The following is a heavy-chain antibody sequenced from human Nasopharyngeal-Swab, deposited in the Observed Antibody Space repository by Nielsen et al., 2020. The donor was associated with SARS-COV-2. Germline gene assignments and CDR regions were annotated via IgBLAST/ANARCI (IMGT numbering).Heavy chain of an antibody. CDR1: GFTFSSYA. CDR3: ARDWRDDYDVLAGYYNHGDH. Sequence: GESLKISCAASGFTFSSYAMHWVRQAPGKGLEWVAVISDDGNNKYYADSVKGRFTISRDNSKNTLYLHMTSLRAEDTAVYFCARDWRDDYDVLAGYYNHGDHWGQGTLVTVSS. J-gene: IGHJ4*02. CDR2: ISDDGNNK. D-gene: IGHD3-9*01. V-gene: IGHV3-30-3*01.